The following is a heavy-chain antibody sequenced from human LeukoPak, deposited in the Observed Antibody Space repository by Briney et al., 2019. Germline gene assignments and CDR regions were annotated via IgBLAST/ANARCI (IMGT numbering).Heavy chain of an antibody. V-gene: IGHV4-59*01. CDR2: IYYSGST. CDR3: ARVERRWDALDI. CDR1: GGSLSSYY. J-gene: IGHJ3*02. Sequence: SETLSLTCTVSGGSLSSYYWSWIRQPPGKGLEWIGYIYYSGSTNYNPSLKSRVTISVDTSKNQFSLKLSSVTAADTAVYYCARVERRWDALDIWGQGTMVTVSS. D-gene: IGHD2-15*01.